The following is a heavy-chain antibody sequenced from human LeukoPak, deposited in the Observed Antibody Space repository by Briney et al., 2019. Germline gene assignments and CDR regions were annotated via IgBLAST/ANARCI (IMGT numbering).Heavy chain of an antibody. J-gene: IGHJ4*02. D-gene: IGHD4-17*01. CDR1: GYTFTSYY. Sequence: GASVKVSCKASGYTFTSYYMHWVRQAPGQGLEWMGIINPSGGSTSYAQKFQGRVTMTRDTSTSTAYMELSSLRSEDTAVYYCARDGQVGMTTVTQLDYWGQGTLVTVSS. CDR2: INPSGGST. CDR3: ARDGQVGMTTVTQLDY. V-gene: IGHV1-46*01.